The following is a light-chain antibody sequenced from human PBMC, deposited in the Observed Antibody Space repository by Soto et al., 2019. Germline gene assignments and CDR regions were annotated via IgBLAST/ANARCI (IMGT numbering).Light chain of an antibody. CDR1: ASVSSN. Sequence: EIVITQSPVTLSLSPGEGATLSCRASASVSSNLAWYQQKPGQAPRLLIYDASTRATGIPATFSGSGSGTEFPLTISSLQSEDFAVYYCQQYNNWPPGRTFGQGTKVEIK. J-gene: IGKJ1*01. V-gene: IGKV3-15*01. CDR3: QQYNNWPPGRT. CDR2: DAS.